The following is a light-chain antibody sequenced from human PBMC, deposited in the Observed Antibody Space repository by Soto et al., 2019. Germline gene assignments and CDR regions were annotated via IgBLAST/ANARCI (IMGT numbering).Light chain of an antibody. CDR2: RDS. J-gene: IGLJ2*01. V-gene: IGLV3-9*01. CDR3: QVWDSSTANVV. CDR1: NIGSKN. Sequence: SYELTQPLSVSVALGQTARITCGGNNIGSKNVHWYQQEPGQAPVLVIYRDSNRPFGIPERFSGSNSGNTATLTISRAQAGDEADYYCQVWDSSTANVVFGGGTKLTVL.